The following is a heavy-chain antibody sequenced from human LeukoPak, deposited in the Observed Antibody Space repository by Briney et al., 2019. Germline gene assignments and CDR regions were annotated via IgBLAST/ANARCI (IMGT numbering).Heavy chain of an antibody. J-gene: IGHJ4*02. Sequence: SETLSLTCAVYGGSFSGYYWSWIRQPPGKGLEWIGEINHSGSTNYNPSLKSRVTISVDTSKNQFSLKLSSVTAADTAVYYCASRIVSGWYSYWGQGTLVTVSS. CDR1: GGSFSGYY. D-gene: IGHD6-19*01. V-gene: IGHV4-34*01. CDR2: INHSGST. CDR3: ASRIVSGWYSY.